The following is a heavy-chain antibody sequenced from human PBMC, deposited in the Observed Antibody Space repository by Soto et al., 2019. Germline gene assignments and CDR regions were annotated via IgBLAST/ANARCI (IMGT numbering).Heavy chain of an antibody. V-gene: IGHV1-3*04. Sequence: QVHLLQSGAEVRRPGASVKVSCKASGYSVSTYAIHWVRQAPGQRLEWMGWINTANGNTKYSQRLQGRVTITTDTSENTVYMDLHSLTSEGTAVYSCARDIVLVTVAPEGGWLDPWGQGTRVTVSS. J-gene: IGHJ5*02. CDR3: ARDIVLVTVAPEGGWLDP. CDR1: GYSVSTYA. D-gene: IGHD2-15*01. CDR2: INTANGNT.